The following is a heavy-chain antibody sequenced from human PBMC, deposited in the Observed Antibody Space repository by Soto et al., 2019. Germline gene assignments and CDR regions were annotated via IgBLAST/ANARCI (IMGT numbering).Heavy chain of an antibody. D-gene: IGHD7-27*01. CDR1: GDSVTSGSYY. CDR3: AREWGLLPYYVMNV. Sequence: SETLSLTCIVSGDSVTSGSYYWTWLRQPSGKGLEWIGYISYTGRTKYNPSLQSRVTISVDTSKNDFSLNLSSVTAADTAVYFCAREWGLLPYYVMNVWGHGTAVTVSS. J-gene: IGHJ6*02. V-gene: IGHV4-61*03. CDR2: ISYTGRT.